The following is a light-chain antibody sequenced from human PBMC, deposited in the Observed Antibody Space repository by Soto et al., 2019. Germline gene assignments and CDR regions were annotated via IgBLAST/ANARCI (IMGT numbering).Light chain of an antibody. CDR3: QQYHIYST. J-gene: IGKJ2*01. V-gene: IGKV1-5*03. CDR1: ETISKW. Sequence: DIQMTQSPSTLSASVGDRVTITCRASETISKWLDWYQQKPGKAPNLLIYQAYVLESGVPSKFSGSGSETEFTLTITSLQPDDFATYYCQQYHIYSTFGQGTKL. CDR2: QAY.